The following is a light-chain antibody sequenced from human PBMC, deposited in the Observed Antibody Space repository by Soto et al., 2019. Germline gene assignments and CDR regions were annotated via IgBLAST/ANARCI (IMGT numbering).Light chain of an antibody. CDR2: EGS. J-gene: IGLJ1*01. CDR1: SSDVGSYNL. CDR3: CSYAGSSTYV. V-gene: IGLV2-23*01. Sequence: QSALTQPVSVSGSPGQSITISCTGTSSDVGSYNLVSWYQQHPGKAPKLMIYEGSKRPSGVSNRFSGSKSGNTASLTISGLQAEDEADYYCCSYAGSSTYVFGTGTKLTV.